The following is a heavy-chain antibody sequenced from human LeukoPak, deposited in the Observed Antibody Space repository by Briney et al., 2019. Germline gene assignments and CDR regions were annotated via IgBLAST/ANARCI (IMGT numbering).Heavy chain of an antibody. D-gene: IGHD4-23*01. CDR3: ASSVATVAPYYFDY. CDR1: GGSISTYY. Sequence: PSETLSLTCSVSGGSISTYYWSWIRQPPGKGLEWVGYIFYSGTTNYNPSLKSRVTVSVDTSKNQFSLKLTSVTAADTAVYYCASSVATVAPYYFDYWGQGTLVTVSS. V-gene: IGHV4-59*08. J-gene: IGHJ4*02. CDR2: IFYSGTT.